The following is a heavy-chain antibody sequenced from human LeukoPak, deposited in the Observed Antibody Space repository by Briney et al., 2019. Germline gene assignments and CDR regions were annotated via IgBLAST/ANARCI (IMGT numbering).Heavy chain of an antibody. D-gene: IGHD3-22*01. Sequence: GGSLRLPCAASGFTFSSYWMSWVRQAPGKGLEWVANIKQDGSEKYYVDSVKGQFTISRDNAKNSLYLQMNSLRAEDTAVYYCARDWNYYDSSGYYPTFDYWGQGTLVTVSS. CDR1: GFTFSSYW. V-gene: IGHV3-7*05. CDR3: ARDWNYYDSSGYYPTFDY. J-gene: IGHJ4*02. CDR2: IKQDGSEK.